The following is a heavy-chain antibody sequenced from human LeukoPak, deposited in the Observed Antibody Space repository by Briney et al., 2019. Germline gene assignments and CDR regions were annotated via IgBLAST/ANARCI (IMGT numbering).Heavy chain of an antibody. J-gene: IGHJ5*02. CDR1: GYTFTGYY. CDR3: AIAAAGSWWFDP. Sequence: GASVKVSCKASGYTFTGYYMHWVRQAPGQGLEWMGRINPNSGGTNYAQKFQGRVTMTRNTSISTAYMELSSLRSEDTAVYYCAIAAAGSWWFDPWGQGTLVTVSS. CDR2: INPNSGGT. V-gene: IGHV1-2*06. D-gene: IGHD6-13*01.